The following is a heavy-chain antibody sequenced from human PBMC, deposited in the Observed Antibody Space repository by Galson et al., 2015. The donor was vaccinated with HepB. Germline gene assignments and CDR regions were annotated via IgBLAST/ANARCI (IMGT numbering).Heavy chain of an antibody. D-gene: IGHD3/OR15-3a*01. Sequence: SLRLSCAASGFTFSDHYMDWVRQAPGKGLEWVGRTRNKANSYTTEYAASVKGRFTISRDDSKNSLYLQMNSLKTEDTAVYYCASPASRGTAYDYWGQGTLVTVSS. CDR2: TRNKANSYTT. V-gene: IGHV3-72*01. J-gene: IGHJ4*02. CDR1: GFTFSDHY. CDR3: ASPASRGTAYDY.